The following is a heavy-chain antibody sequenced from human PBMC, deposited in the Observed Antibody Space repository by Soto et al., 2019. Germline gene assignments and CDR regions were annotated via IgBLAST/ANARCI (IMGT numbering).Heavy chain of an antibody. D-gene: IGHD5-12*01. J-gene: IGHJ4*02. CDR1: GFTFSSYA. Sequence: HPGWSLRLSCAASGFTFSSYAMSWVRQAPGKGLEWVSAISGSGGSTYYADSVKGRFTISRDNSKNTLYLQMNSLRAEDTAVYYCAKDRDGYNTLIDYWGQGTLVTVSS. CDR3: AKDRDGYNTLIDY. V-gene: IGHV3-23*01. CDR2: ISGSGGST.